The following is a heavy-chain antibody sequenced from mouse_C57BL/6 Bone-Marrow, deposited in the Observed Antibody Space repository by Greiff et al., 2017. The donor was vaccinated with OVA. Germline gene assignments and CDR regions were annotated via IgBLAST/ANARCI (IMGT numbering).Heavy chain of an antibody. Sequence: EVKLMESGPELVKPGASVKISCKASGYSFTDYNMNWVKQSNGKSLEWIGVINPNYGTTSYNQKFKGKATLTVDQSSSTAYMQLNSLTSEDSAVYYCARGAYYSNTGFAYWGQGTLVTVSA. D-gene: IGHD2-5*01. CDR2: INPNYGTT. CDR3: ARGAYYSNTGFAY. CDR1: GYSFTDYN. V-gene: IGHV1-39*01. J-gene: IGHJ3*01.